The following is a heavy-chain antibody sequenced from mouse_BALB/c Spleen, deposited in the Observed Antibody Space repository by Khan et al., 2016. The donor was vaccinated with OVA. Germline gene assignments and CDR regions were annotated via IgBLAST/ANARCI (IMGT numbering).Heavy chain of an antibody. J-gene: IGHJ1*01. CDR2: INTYTGEP. D-gene: IGHD2-12*01. CDR3: AKTNNSYDLYFDV. CDR1: GYTFTNYG. V-gene: IGHV9-1*02. Sequence: QIQLVQSGPELKKPGETVKISCKASGYTFTNYGMNWVKQSPGKGLKWMGWINTYTGEPTYADDFKGRFAFSLETSASTSYLQINKLKNEDMARYFGAKTNNSYDLYFDVWGPGTTVTVSA.